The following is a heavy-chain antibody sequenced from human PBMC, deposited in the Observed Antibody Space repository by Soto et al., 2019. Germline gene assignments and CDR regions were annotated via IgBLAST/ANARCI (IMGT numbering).Heavy chain of an antibody. CDR3: ARTEWGYCSGGSCYYFDY. CDR2: ISAYNGNT. V-gene: IGHV1-18*01. J-gene: IGHJ4*02. CDR1: GYTFTSYG. Sequence: ASVKVSCKASGYTFTSYGISWVRQAPGQGLEWMGWISAYNGNTNYAQKLQGRVTMTTDTSTSTAYMELRSLRSDDTAVYYCARTEWGYCSGGSCYYFDYWGQGTLVTSPQ. D-gene: IGHD2-15*01.